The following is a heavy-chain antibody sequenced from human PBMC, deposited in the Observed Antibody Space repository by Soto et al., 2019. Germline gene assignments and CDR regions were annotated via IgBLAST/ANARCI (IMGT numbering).Heavy chain of an antibody. CDR2: IIPIFGTA. V-gene: IGHV1-69*06. Sequence: VASVKVSCKASGGTFSSYAISGVRQAPGQGLEWMGGIIPIFGTANYAQKFQGRVTITADKSTSTAYMELSSLRSEDTAVYYCARGRYQLLHSWFDPWGQGTLVTVSS. CDR3: ARGRYQLLHSWFDP. D-gene: IGHD2-2*01. J-gene: IGHJ5*02. CDR1: GGTFSSYA.